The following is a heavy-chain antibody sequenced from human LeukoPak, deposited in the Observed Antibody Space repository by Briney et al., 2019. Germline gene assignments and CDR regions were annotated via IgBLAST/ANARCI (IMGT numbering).Heavy chain of an antibody. J-gene: IGHJ4*02. V-gene: IGHV3-11*06. CDR3: ARDAGGYYPYY. CDR2: ITSSSYT. D-gene: IGHD3-22*01. CDR1: GLTFCDYY. Sequence: GGSLRLSCAASGLTFCDYYMSWMRQAAGNGLEWVSYITSSSYTNYADSVKGRFTISRDNAKNSLYLQMNSLRPEDTAVYYCARDAGGYYPYYWGQGTLVTVSS.